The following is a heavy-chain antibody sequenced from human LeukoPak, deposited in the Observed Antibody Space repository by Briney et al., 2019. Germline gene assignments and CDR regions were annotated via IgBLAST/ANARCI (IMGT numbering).Heavy chain of an antibody. J-gene: IGHJ5*02. CDR1: GNFISNGYY. D-gene: IGHD1-7*01. V-gene: IGHV4-38-2*01. CDR2: IYYSGST. CDR3: AVNWNYVDNWFDP. Sequence: PSETLSLTCAVSGNFISNGYYWGWIRQPPGKGLEWIGSIYYSGSTYYNPSLKSRVTISVDTSKNQFSLKLSSVTAADTAVYYCAVNWNYVDNWFDPWGQGTLVTVSS.